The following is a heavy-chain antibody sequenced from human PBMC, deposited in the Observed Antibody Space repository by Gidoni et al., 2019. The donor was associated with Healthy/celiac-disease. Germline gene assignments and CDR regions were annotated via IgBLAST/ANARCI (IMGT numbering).Heavy chain of an antibody. J-gene: IGHJ5*02. CDR1: GFTFRSYW. V-gene: IGHV3-74*01. CDR3: ARDGLYYYDITGDGFDP. CDR2: INSDGSST. Sequence: EVQLVESGGGLVQPGGSLRLSCEASGFTFRSYWMHWVRQAPGKGLVWVSRINSDGSSTSYADSVKGRFTISRDNAKNTLYLQMNSLRAEDTAVYYCARDGLYYYDITGDGFDPWGQGTLVTVSS. D-gene: IGHD3-22*01.